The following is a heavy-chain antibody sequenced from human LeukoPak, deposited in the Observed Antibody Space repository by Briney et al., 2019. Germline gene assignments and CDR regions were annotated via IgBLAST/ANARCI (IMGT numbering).Heavy chain of an antibody. CDR1: GYTFTSYD. V-gene: IGHV1-8*01. J-gene: IGHJ4*02. CDR3: AIRTHVDIVATLGEQVEKGLDY. CDR2: MNPNSGNT. D-gene: IGHD5-12*01. Sequence: ASVKVSCKASGYTFTSYDINWLRQATGQGLEWMGWMNPNSGNTGYAQKFQGRVTMTRNTSMSTAYMELSSLRSEDTAVYYCAIRTHVDIVATLGEQVEKGLDYWGQGTPVTVSS.